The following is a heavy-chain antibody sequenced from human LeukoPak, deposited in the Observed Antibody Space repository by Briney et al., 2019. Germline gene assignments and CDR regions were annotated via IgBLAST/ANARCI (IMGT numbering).Heavy chain of an antibody. CDR1: GGSFSGYY. J-gene: IGHJ4*02. Sequence: PSETLSLTCAVYGGSFSGYYWSWIRQPPGKGLEWIGEINHSGSTNYRPSLKSRVTISVDTSKNQFSLKLNSVTAADTAVYYCARALIAARSRIDYWGQGTLVTVSS. CDR3: ARALIAARSRIDY. CDR2: INHSGST. V-gene: IGHV4-34*01. D-gene: IGHD6-6*01.